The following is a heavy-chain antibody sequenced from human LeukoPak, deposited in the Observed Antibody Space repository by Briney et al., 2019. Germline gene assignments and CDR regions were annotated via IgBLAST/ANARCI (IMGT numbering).Heavy chain of an antibody. CDR1: GYTLTELS. V-gene: IGHV1-2*02. J-gene: IGHJ4*02. CDR3: ARADQIIGFY. Sequence: GASVKVSCKVSGYTLTELSMHWVRQAPGQGLEWMGWINPNSGGTNYAQKFQGRVTMTRDTSISTAYMELSRLRSDDTAVYYCARADQIIGFYWGQGTLVTVSS. CDR2: INPNSGGT.